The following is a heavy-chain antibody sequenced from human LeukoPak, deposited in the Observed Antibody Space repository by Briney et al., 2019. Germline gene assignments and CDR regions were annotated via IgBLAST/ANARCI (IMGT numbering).Heavy chain of an antibody. Sequence: WASVKVSCKASGYTFTDYYMHWVRQAPGHGLEWMGWINSNSGGTNYAQKFQGRVTMTRDTSISTAYMELSSLRSDDTAVYYCARVLVPAGGGVVDYWGRGTLVTVSS. V-gene: IGHV1-2*02. CDR3: ARVLVPAGGGVVDY. D-gene: IGHD3-16*01. CDR2: INSNSGGT. CDR1: GYTFTDYY. J-gene: IGHJ4*02.